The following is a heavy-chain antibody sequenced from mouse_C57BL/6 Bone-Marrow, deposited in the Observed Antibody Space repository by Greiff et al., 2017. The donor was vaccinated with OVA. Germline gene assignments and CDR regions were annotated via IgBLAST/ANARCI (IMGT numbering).Heavy chain of an antibody. Sequence: EVQVVESGGGLVQPGGSLKLSCAASGFTFSDYYMYWVRQTPEKRLEWVAYISNGGGSTYYPDTVKGRFTISRDNAKNTLYLQVSRLKTGGTAMYYCARQGYYGSGYVGYFDVWGTGTTVTVSS. CDR2: ISNGGGST. V-gene: IGHV5-12*01. CDR1: GFTFSDYY. D-gene: IGHD1-1*01. CDR3: ARQGYYGSGYVGYFDV. J-gene: IGHJ1*03.